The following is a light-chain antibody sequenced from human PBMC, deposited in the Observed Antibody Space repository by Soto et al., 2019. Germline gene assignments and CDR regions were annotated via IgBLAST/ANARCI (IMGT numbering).Light chain of an antibody. J-gene: IGKJ4*01. Sequence: EIVLTQSPATLSLSPRERATLSSRASQSVSSYLAWYQQKPGQAPRLLIYDASNRATGIPARFSGSGSGTDFTLTISSLEPEDFAVYYCQQRSNWPLTFGGGTKVDIK. CDR3: QQRSNWPLT. V-gene: IGKV3-11*01. CDR1: QSVSSY. CDR2: DAS.